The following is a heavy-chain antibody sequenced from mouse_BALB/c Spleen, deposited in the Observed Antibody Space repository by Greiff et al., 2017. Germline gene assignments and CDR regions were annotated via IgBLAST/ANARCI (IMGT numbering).Heavy chain of an antibody. CDR2: ISSGSSTI. V-gene: IGHV5-17*02. J-gene: IGHJ3*01. CDR1: GFTFSSFG. CDR3: ARSEGYDDEAWFAY. Sequence: DVKLVESGGGLVQPGGSRKLSCAASGFTFSSFGMHWVRQAPEKGLEWVAYISSGSSTIYYADTVKGRFTISRDNPKNTLFLQMTSLRSEDTAMYYCARSEGYDDEAWFAYWSQGTLDTVSA. D-gene: IGHD2-14*01.